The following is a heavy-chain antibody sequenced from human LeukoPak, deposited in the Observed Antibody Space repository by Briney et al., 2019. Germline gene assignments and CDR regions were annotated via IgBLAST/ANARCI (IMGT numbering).Heavy chain of an antibody. J-gene: IGHJ3*02. CDR2: IIPIFGTA. CDR1: GGTFSSYA. CDR3: ARDGSRYSSGWYDAFDI. Sequence: SVKVSCKASGGTFSSYAISWVRQAPGQGLEWMGGIIPIFGTANYAQKFQGRVTITADESTSTAYMELSSLRSEDTAVYYCARDGSRYSSGWYDAFDIWGQGTMVTVPS. D-gene: IGHD6-19*01. V-gene: IGHV1-69*13.